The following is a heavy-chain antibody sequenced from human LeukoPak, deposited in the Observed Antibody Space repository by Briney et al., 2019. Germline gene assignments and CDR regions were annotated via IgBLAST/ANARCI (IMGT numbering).Heavy chain of an antibody. CDR3: ARNYYYYMDV. CDR2: ITSDSRTI. CDR1: GSTFSNYE. J-gene: IGHJ6*03. V-gene: IGHV3-48*03. Sequence: GGSLRLSCAASGSTFSNYEMKWVRQAPGKGLEWVSSITSDSRTIYYADSVKGRFTISRDNAKNSLYLQMNSLRAEDTAVYSCARNYYYYMDVWGKGTTVSVSS.